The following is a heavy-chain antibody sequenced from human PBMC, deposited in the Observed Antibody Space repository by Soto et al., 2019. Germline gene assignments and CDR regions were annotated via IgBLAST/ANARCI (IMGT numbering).Heavy chain of an antibody. CDR1: GGSFSGYY. Sequence: SETMSLTCAVYGGSFSGYYLSWIRQPPGKGLEWIGEINHSGSTNYNPSLKSRATISVDTSKNQFSLKLSSVTAADTAVYYCARNFGVVIIAYFDYWGQGTLVTVSS. V-gene: IGHV4-34*01. J-gene: IGHJ4*02. D-gene: IGHD3-3*01. CDR2: INHSGST. CDR3: ARNFGVVIIAYFDY.